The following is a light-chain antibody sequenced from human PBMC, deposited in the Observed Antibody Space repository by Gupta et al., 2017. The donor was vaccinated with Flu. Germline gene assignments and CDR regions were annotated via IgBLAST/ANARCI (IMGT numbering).Light chain of an antibody. Sequence: NNVSGYQQRPGTAPKGLIYDISRRSSGIPDRFSGSKSDNSTTLTISGLQTEDEADYYFCSSAGRIISWVFGGGTKVTVL. V-gene: IGLV2-11*01. CDR3: CSSAGRIISWV. CDR1: NN. CDR2: DIS. J-gene: IGLJ3*02.